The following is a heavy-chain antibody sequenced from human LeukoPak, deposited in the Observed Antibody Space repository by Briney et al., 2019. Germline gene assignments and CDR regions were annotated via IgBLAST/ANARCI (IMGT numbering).Heavy chain of an antibody. CDR2: SNSDGSST. J-gene: IGHJ5*02. CDR3: ARDNSVEDTAWWFDP. CDR1: GFTFNRHW. D-gene: IGHD4-23*01. Sequence: GGSLRLSCAASGFTFNRHWMHWVRQAPGKGLVWVSRSNSDGSSTVYADSVKGRFTISRDNAKNTLYLQMNSLRAEDTAVYYCARDNSVEDTAWWFDPWGQGTLVTVSS. V-gene: IGHV3-74*01.